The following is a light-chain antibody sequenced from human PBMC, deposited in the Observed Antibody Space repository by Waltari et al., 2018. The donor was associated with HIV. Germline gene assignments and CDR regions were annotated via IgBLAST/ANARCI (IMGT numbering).Light chain of an antibody. CDR1: SSDVGGYNY. Sequence: QSALTQPPSASGSPGQSVAISCTGTSSDVGGYNYVSWYQQHPGKAPKLMISEVSNRPSGVTNRFSGSKSGNTASLTISGLQVEDEADYYCSSYTSSSTLYVFGTGTKVTVL. CDR2: EVS. V-gene: IGLV2-14*01. CDR3: SSYTSSSTLYV. J-gene: IGLJ1*01.